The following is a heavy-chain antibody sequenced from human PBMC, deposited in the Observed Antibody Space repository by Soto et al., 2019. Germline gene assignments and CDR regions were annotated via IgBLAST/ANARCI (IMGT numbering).Heavy chain of an antibody. V-gene: IGHV1-69*13. J-gene: IGHJ6*02. CDR2: IIPIFGTA. Sequence: SVKVSCKASGGTFSSYAISWVRQAPGQGLEWMGGIIPIFGTANYAQKFQGRVTITADESTSTAYMELSSLRSEDTAVYYCAIYPLSSMVKHYYYYYGMDVWGQGTTVTVSS. D-gene: IGHD5-18*01. CDR1: GGTFSSYA. CDR3: AIYPLSSMVKHYYYYYGMDV.